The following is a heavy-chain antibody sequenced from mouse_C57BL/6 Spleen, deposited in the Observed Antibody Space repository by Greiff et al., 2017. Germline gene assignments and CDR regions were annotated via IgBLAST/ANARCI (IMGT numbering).Heavy chain of an antibody. V-gene: IGHV1-63*01. J-gene: IGHJ4*01. D-gene: IGHD1-2*01. CDR1: GYTFTNYW. Sequence: QVQLKESGAELVRPGTSVKMSCKASGYTFTNYWIGWAKQRPGHGLEWIGDIYPGGGYTNYNEKFKGKATLTADKSSSTAYMQFSSLTSEDSAIYYCARTLLRYSGAMDYWGQGTSVTVSS. CDR2: IYPGGGYT. CDR3: ARTLLRYSGAMDY.